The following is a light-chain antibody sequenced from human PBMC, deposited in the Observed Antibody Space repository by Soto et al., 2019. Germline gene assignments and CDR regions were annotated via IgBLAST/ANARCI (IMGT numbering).Light chain of an antibody. Sequence: DIQMTQSPSSLSASVGDRVTITCQASQDISNYLNWYQQKPGKAPKLLIYDASNLETGVPSRFSGSGSGTDFTFTISSLQPEDIATYYCKQYDNLPLPLRNFGGGTKVEIK. CDR3: KQYDNLPLPLRN. CDR2: DAS. CDR1: QDISNY. V-gene: IGKV1-33*01. J-gene: IGKJ4*01.